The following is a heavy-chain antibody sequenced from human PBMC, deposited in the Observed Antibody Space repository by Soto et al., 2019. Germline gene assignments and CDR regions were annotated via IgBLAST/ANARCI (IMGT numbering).Heavy chain of an antibody. CDR3: VRGGSGSRGDY. Sequence: QVQLVQSGAEMKKPGSSVKVSCKTSGGAFSNFAVSWVRRAPGQGLEWVGGITAILGTPSYAQKFQGRVTITADVSTTSAYMEITSLTSEDTALYYCVRGGSGSRGDYWGQGTLVTVSS. D-gene: IGHD3-10*01. J-gene: IGHJ4*02. CDR2: ITAILGTP. V-gene: IGHV1-69*01. CDR1: GGAFSNFA.